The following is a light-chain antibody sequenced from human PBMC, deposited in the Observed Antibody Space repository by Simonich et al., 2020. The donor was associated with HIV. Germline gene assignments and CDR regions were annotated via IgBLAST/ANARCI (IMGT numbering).Light chain of an antibody. V-gene: IGKV3-15*01. CDR2: GAS. Sequence: EIVMTQSPDTLSVSPGERATLSCRACQSVGINLAWYQHKPGQAPRLLIYGASARATDIPARFSGSGSGTEFTLTISTMQSEDFAVYYCQQCNNWPPTFGQGTKVEIK. J-gene: IGKJ1*01. CDR3: QQCNNWPPT. CDR1: QSVGIN.